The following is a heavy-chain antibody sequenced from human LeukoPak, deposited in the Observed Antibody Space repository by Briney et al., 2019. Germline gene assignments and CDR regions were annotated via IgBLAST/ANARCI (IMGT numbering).Heavy chain of an antibody. CDR1: GFTFSDYY. V-gene: IGHV3-11*01. J-gene: IGHJ3*02. CDR3: AKEHGGSSWYEDAFDI. CDR2: ISSSGSTI. D-gene: IGHD6-13*01. Sequence: GGSLRLSCAASGFTFSDYYMSWIRQAPGKGLEWVSYISSSGSTIYYADSVKGRFTISRDNPKNTLYLQMNSLRVEDTAVYYCAKEHGGSSWYEDAFDIWGQGTMVTVSS.